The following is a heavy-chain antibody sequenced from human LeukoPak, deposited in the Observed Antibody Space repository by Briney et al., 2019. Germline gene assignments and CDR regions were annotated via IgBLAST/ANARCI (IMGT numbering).Heavy chain of an antibody. V-gene: IGHV4-59*01. CDR3: ARGLDTAMVLDFPGLFDY. J-gene: IGHJ4*02. CDR2: IYNSGST. D-gene: IGHD5-18*01. CDR1: GGSISSYY. Sequence: PSETLSLTCTVSGGSISSYYWSWIRQPPGKGLEWIGYIYNSGSTNYDPSLKSRVTISVDTSKNQFSLKLSSVTAADTAVYYCARGLDTAMVLDFPGLFDYWGQGTLVTVSS.